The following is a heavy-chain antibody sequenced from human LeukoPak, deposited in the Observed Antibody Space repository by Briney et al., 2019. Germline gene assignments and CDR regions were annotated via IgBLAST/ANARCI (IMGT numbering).Heavy chain of an antibody. CDR3: VRGYSYGWFDP. V-gene: IGHV3-23*01. CDR1: GFTFSIYA. D-gene: IGHD5-18*01. J-gene: IGHJ5*02. Sequence: GGSLRLSCAASGFTFSIYAMNWVRQAPGKGLGWVSAISGSGGSTHYADSVKGRFTISRGSSKNTLYLQMNSLRADDTAVYYCVRGYSYGWFDPWGQGTLVTVSS. CDR2: ISGSGGST.